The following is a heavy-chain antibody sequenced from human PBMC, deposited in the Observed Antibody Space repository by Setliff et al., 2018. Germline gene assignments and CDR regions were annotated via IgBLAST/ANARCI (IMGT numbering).Heavy chain of an antibody. CDR3: ARGRNVAIRLLDS. J-gene: IGHJ4*02. V-gene: IGHV4-34*01. CDR1: GGAFTYYY. CDR2: INHSGTT. D-gene: IGHD6-6*01. Sequence: SETLSLTCAASGGAFTYYYWTWIRQPPGKGLEWIGEINHSGTTNYNPSLRSRVTISIDSSRFQFSLNLRSVTAADTAVYYCARGRNVAIRLLDSWSQGNLVTVSS.